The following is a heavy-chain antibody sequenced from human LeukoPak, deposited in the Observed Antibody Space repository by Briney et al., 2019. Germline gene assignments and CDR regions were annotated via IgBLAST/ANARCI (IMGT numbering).Heavy chain of an antibody. CDR2: LYTSGP. D-gene: IGHD6-13*01. J-gene: IGHJ4*02. CDR3: ATHRGSVPAAGRQADYFGY. CDR1: GASISSYY. V-gene: IGHV4-4*07. Sequence: PSETLSLICTVSGASISSYYWHWIRQPAGKGLGWIGRLYTSGPNYNPSLKSRVTISVDTSKNQFSLKLTSVTAADTGVYYCATHRGSVPAAGRQADYFGYWGPGTLVTVSS.